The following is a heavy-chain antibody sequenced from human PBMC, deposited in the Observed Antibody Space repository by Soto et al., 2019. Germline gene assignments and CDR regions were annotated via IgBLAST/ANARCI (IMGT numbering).Heavy chain of an antibody. CDR3: ARGKDRATVTTFDY. CDR1: GFTFSSYA. J-gene: IGHJ4*02. Sequence: EVQLLESGGGLVQRGGSLRLSCAASGFTFSSYAMNWVRQAPGKGLEWVSVIHGSGGSTYYADSVKGRFTISRDNSKNTVDPQMNSLRAEDTAVYYCARGKDRATVTTFDYWGQGTLVTVSS. D-gene: IGHD4-17*01. CDR2: IHGSGGST. V-gene: IGHV3-23*01.